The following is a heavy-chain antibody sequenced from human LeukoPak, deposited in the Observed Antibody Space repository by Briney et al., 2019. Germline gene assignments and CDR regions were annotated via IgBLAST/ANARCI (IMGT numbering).Heavy chain of an antibody. J-gene: IGHJ4*02. D-gene: IGHD2-15*01. V-gene: IGHV1-18*01. CDR1: GYSFTSYG. Sequence: GASVKVSCKASGYSFTSYGINWVRQAPGQGVEWMGWISTYNGNTNYAQRLQGRVTMTTDTSTSTAYTELRSLTADDTAVYSCARVPSRGPIDYSGQGTLVTVSS. CDR3: ARVPSRGPIDY. CDR2: ISTYNGNT.